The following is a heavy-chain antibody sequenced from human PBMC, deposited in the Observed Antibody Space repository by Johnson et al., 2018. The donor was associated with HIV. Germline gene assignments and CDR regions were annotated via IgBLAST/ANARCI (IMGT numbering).Heavy chain of an antibody. CDR2: IKQDGSAK. J-gene: IGHJ3*02. CDR1: GFTFSSYW. CDR3: ARGRDLSAFDI. V-gene: IGHV3-7*04. D-gene: IGHD5-24*01. Sequence: VQLVESGGGLVQPGGSLRLSCAASGFTFSSYWMSWVRQAPGKGLEWVANIKQDGSAKYYVDSVKGRFDVSRENAKNSLSLQMNSLRAGDTAVYFCARGRDLSAFDIWGRGTMVTVSS.